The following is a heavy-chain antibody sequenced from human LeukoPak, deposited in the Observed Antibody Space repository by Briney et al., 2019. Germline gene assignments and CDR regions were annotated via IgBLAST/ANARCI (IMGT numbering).Heavy chain of an antibody. V-gene: IGHV4-38-2*01. CDR1: GYSISSGYY. Sequence: SETLSLTCAVSGYSISSGYYWGWIRQPPGKGLEWIGSIYHSGSTYYNPSLKSRVTLSVDTSKNHFSLKLSSVTAADTAVYYCARAQVLLWFGELITSPIDYWGQGTLVTVSS. D-gene: IGHD3-10*01. CDR2: IYHSGST. CDR3: ARAQVLLWFGELITSPIDY. J-gene: IGHJ4*02.